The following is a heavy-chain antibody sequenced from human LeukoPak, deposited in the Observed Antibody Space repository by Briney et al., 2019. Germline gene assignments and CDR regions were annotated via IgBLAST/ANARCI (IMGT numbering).Heavy chain of an antibody. D-gene: IGHD3-10*02. J-gene: IGHJ6*04. V-gene: IGHV3-53*01. Sequence: PGGSLRLSCAASGFTVSSNYMSWVRQAPGKVLEWVSVIYSGGSTYYADSVKGRFTISRDNSKNTLYLQMNSLRAEDTAVYYCAELGITMIGGVWGKGTTVTISS. CDR2: IYSGGST. CDR1: GFTVSSNY. CDR3: AELGITMIGGV.